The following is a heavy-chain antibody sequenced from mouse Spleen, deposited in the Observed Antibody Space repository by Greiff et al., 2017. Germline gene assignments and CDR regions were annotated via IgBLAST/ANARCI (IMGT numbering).Heavy chain of an antibody. Sequence: EVKLQESGPGLVKPSQSLSLTCSVTGYSITSGYYWNWIRQFPGNKLEWMGYISYDGSNNYNPSLKNRISITRDTSKNQFFLKLNSVTTEDTATYYCARDRHRYDNYAMDYWGQGTSVTVSS. J-gene: IGHJ4*01. V-gene: IGHV3-6*01. CDR2: ISYDGSN. CDR1: GYSITSGYY. CDR3: ARDRHRYDNYAMDY. D-gene: IGHD2-14*01.